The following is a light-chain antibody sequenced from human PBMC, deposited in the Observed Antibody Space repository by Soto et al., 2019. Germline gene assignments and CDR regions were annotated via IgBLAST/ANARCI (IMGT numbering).Light chain of an antibody. V-gene: IGLV2-8*01. CDR1: SSDVGGYNY. CDR2: EVS. Sequence: QSALTQPPSASGSPGQSVTISCTGTSSDVGGYNYVSWYQQHPGKAPKLMIYEVSKRPSGVPDRFSGSKSGNTASLTVSGLQAEDEADYYCSSEAGTVVFGGGTTLTVL. J-gene: IGLJ2*01. CDR3: SSEAGTVV.